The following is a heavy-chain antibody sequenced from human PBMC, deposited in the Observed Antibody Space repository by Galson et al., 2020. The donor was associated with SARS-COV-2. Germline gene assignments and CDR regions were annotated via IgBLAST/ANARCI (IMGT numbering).Heavy chain of an antibody. Sequence: TGGSLRLSCAAPGFSFGSYWMTWVRQAPGRGLEWVANIKQDGIEKYYLDSVRGRFDISRDNAKNSLYLQMNSLRAEDTAVYFCARDLVSGFWAGHSGWFFDLWGRGTLVTVSS. CDR1: GFSFGSYW. D-gene: IGHD3-3*01. J-gene: IGHJ2*01. CDR3: ARDLVSGFWAGHSGWFFDL. V-gene: IGHV3-7*05. CDR2: IKQDGIEK.